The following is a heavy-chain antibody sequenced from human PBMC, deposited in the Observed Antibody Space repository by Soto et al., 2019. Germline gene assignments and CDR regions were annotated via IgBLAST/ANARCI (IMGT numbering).Heavy chain of an antibody. CDR1: GGSVSSGSFY. CDR3: ERDRILDGLDV. CDR2: IYNSETT. V-gene: IGHV4-61*01. J-gene: IGHJ6*02. Sequence: PSETLSLTCTVSGGSVSSGSFYWTWIRQPPGKGLEWIGYIYNSETTNYNPSLKRRVTMFVDTSKNQFSLILTSVNAADTAVYYCERDRILDGLDVWGQGTTVTVSS.